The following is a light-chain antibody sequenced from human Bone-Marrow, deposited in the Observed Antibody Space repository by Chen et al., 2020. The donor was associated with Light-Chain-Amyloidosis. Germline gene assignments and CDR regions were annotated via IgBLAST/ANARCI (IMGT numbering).Light chain of an antibody. CDR2: EDD. CDR3: QSYQSSSQGV. J-gene: IGLJ3*02. Sequence: FMLTHPHSVSESPGKTAIISCTRSSGSNATNYVQWYQQRPGSSHTTVIYEDDQRPSGVPVRFSGSIDRSSNSASLTISGLKTEDEADYYCQSYQSSSQGVFGGGTRVTVL. CDR1: SGSNATNY. V-gene: IGLV6-57*01.